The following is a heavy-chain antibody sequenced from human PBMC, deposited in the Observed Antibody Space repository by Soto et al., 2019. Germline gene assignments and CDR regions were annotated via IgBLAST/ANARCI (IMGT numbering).Heavy chain of an antibody. V-gene: IGHV4-34*01. D-gene: IGHD3-3*01. CDR2: INHSEST. J-gene: IGHJ4*02. CDR1: GGSFSGYY. CDR3: ARAGANSYYDFWSGREGGYYFDY. Sequence: QVQLQQWGAGLLKPSETLSLTCAVYGGSFSGYYWSWIRQPPGKGLEWIGEINHSESTNYNPALNGRVSVSVDSSKTQVSLKLSSVTGADTAVYYCARAGANSYYDFWSGREGGYYFDYWGQGTLVTVSS.